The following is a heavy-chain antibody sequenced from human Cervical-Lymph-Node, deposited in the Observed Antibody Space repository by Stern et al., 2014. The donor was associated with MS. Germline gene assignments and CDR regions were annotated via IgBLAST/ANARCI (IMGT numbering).Heavy chain of an antibody. V-gene: IGHV1-2*06. D-gene: IGHD3-3*01. CDR1: GYTFIGYY. J-gene: IGHJ4*02. CDR3: LGGYFDF. CDR2: INPDTGDI. Sequence: QVQLVQSGPEVKKPGASVTVSCKASGYTFIGYYMHWVRQAPGHSLEWMGRINPDTGDIHYAQKFQGRVTMTGDTSISTAYMELKRLTSDDTAVYFCLGGYFDFWGQGTLVTVSS.